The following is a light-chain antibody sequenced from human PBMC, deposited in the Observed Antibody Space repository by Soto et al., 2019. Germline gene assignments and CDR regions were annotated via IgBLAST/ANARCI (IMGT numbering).Light chain of an antibody. V-gene: IGLV2-11*01. CDR1: SSDVGGYNY. CDR3: CSYAGTFTQWV. Sequence: QSALTQPRSVSGSPGQSVTISCTGTSSDVGGYNYVSWYQQYPGKAPKLVIYDVSKRPSGVPDRFSGSKSGNTASLTVSGLQAEDEADYSCCSYAGTFTQWVFGGGPRSPS. J-gene: IGLJ3*02. CDR2: DVS.